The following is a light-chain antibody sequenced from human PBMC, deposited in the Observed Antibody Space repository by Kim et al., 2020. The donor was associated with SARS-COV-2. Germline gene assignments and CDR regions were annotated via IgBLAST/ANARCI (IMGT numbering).Light chain of an antibody. J-gene: IGLJ2*01. V-gene: IGLV1-47*02. CDR2: ADS. Sequence: QSALTQPPSASGTPGQRVTISCSGSSSNIGNNYVYWYQHLPGSAPRLLIYADSQRPSGVPDRFSGSKSGTSASLGISGLRSEDEASYYCTSWDDSLTGRVVFGGGTQLTVL. CDR1: SSNIGNNY. CDR3: TSWDDSLTGRVV.